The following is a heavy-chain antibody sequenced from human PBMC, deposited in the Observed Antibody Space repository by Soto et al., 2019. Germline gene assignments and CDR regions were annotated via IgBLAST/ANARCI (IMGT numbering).Heavy chain of an antibody. J-gene: IGHJ4*02. CDR1: GFTFSSYA. D-gene: IGHD3-22*01. CDR3: AKDLSHGSWCYYDSSGCYDY. V-gene: IGHV3-23*01. Sequence: GGSLRLSCAASGFTFSSYAMSWVRQAPGKVLEWVSAISGSGGSTYYADSVKGRFTISRDNSKNTLYLQMNSLRAEDTAVYYCAKDLSHGSWCYYDSSGCYDYWGQGTLVTVSS. CDR2: ISGSGGST.